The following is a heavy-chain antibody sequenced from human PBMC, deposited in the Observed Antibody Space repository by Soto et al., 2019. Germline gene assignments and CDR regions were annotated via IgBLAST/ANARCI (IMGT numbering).Heavy chain of an antibody. V-gene: IGHV3-21*01. CDR2: ISSSSSYI. Sequence: GGSLRLSCAASGFTFSSYSMNWVRQAPGKGLEWVSSISSSSSYIYYADSVKGRFTISRDNAKNSLYLQMNSLRAEDTAVYYCARGYYGSGSYPPYYYYGMDVWGQGTTVTVSS. D-gene: IGHD3-10*01. CDR3: ARGYYGSGSYPPYYYYGMDV. J-gene: IGHJ6*02. CDR1: GFTFSSYS.